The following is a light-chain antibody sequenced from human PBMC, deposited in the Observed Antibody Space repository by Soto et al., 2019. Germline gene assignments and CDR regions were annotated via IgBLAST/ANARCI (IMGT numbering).Light chain of an antibody. CDR1: QGINSY. J-gene: IGKJ1*01. CDR2: AAS. CDR3: QQYYSYPPWT. V-gene: IGKV1-8*01. Sequence: ALRMTQSPSSFSASTGDRVTITCRASQGINSYLAWYQQKPGKAPKLLIYAASTLQSGVPSRFSGSGSGTDFTLTISCLQSEDFATYYCQQYYSYPPWTFGQGTKVEIK.